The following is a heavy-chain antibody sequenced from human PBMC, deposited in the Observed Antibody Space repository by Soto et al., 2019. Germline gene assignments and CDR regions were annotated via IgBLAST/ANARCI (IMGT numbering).Heavy chain of an antibody. CDR1: DGSISSSSYY. Sequence: PSGTLTLTCTVYDGSISSSSYYWGWICQPPGKGLEWIGSIYYSGRNYYNPSLKSRVTISVDTSKNQFSLKLTSVTAAATAVYYCAGSMIVVRSFDYWGQGTLGTVSS. J-gene: IGHJ4*02. V-gene: IGHV4-39*01. CDR3: AGSMIVVRSFDY. CDR2: IYYSGRN. D-gene: IGHD3-22*01.